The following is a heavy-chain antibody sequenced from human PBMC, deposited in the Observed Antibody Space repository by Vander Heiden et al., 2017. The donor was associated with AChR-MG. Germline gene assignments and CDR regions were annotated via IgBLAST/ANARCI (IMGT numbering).Heavy chain of an antibody. D-gene: IGHD6-13*01. Sequence: DVQLVQSGAEVKKPGQSLRISCQGSGYNFSTYWINWVRQMPGKGLEWMGRIDPSDSYTNYSPSFQGHVTISADKSTSTAYLQWSSLRASDTAIYYCARKQQLSSWGQGTKVTVSS. CDR1: GYNFSTYW. V-gene: IGHV5-10-1*03. CDR2: IDPSDSYT. J-gene: IGHJ3*01. CDR3: ARKQQLSS.